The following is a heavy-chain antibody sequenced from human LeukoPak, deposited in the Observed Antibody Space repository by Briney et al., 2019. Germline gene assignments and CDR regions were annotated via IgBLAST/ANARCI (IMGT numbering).Heavy chain of an antibody. CDR2: INAGNGNT. CDR1: GYTFTSYA. CDR3: ARSDGDYETYFDY. J-gene: IGHJ4*02. V-gene: IGHV1-3*01. D-gene: IGHD4-17*01. Sequence: ASVKVSCKASGYTFTSYAMNWVRQAPGQRLEWMGWINAGNGNTKYSQKFQGRVTITRDTSASTAYMELSSLRSEDTAVYYCARSDGDYETYFDYWGQGTLVTVSS.